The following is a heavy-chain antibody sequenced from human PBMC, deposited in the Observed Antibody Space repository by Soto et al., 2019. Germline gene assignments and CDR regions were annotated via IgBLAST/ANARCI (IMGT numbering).Heavy chain of an antibody. V-gene: IGHV4-30-4*01. Sequence: KPSETLSLACSFSGDSISTVDYFWAWIRQPPGQALEYIGYIYKSATTYYNPSFESRVAISLDTSKSQFSLNVTSVTAADTAVYFCARGRYCLTGRCFPNWFDSWGQGTLVTVSS. J-gene: IGHJ5*01. CDR2: IYKSATT. CDR3: ARGRYCLTGRCFPNWFDS. D-gene: IGHD2-15*01. CDR1: GDSISTVDYF.